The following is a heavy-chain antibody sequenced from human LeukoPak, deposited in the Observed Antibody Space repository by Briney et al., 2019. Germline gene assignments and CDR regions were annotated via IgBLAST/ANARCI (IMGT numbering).Heavy chain of an antibody. CDR2: IYYSGST. D-gene: IGHD2/OR15-2a*01. CDR1: GGSISSSSYY. V-gene: IGHV4-39*07. CDR3: ARDIENRRRRWFDP. Sequence: KPSETLSLTCTVSGGSISSSSYYWGWIRQPPGKGLEWIGSIYYSGSTYYNPSLKSRVTISVDTSKNQFSLKLSSVTAADTAVYYCARDIENRRRRWFDPWGQGTLVTVSS. J-gene: IGHJ5*02.